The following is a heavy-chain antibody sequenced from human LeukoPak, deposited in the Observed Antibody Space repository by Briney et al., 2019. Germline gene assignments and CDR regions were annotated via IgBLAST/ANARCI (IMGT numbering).Heavy chain of an antibody. Sequence: PGGSLRLSCAASGFTFSSYAMSWVRQAPGKGLEWVSAISGSGGSTYYADSVKGRFTISRDNSKNTLYLQMNSLRAEDTAVYYCAKGTWQQLVYVYFQHWGQGTLVTVFS. V-gene: IGHV3-23*01. CDR2: ISGSGGST. J-gene: IGHJ1*01. CDR1: GFTFSSYA. D-gene: IGHD6-13*01. CDR3: AKGTWQQLVYVYFQH.